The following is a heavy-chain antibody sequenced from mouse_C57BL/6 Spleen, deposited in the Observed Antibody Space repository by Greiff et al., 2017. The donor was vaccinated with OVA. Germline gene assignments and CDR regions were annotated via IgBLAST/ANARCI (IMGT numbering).Heavy chain of an antibody. D-gene: IGHD1-1*01. CDR3: ARALLLRSWYIDV. V-gene: IGHV1-50*01. J-gene: IGHJ1*03. CDR2: IDPSDSDT. CDR1: GYTFTSYW. Sequence: QVQLQQPGAELVKPGASVKLSCKASGYTFTSYWMQWVKQRPGQGLEWIGEIDPSDSDTNYNQKFKGKATLTVDTSSSTAYMQLSSLTSEDSAVYYCARALLLRSWYIDVWGTGTTVTVSS.